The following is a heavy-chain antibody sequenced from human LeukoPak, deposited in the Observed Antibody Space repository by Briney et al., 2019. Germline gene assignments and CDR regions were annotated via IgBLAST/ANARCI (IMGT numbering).Heavy chain of an antibody. D-gene: IGHD3-9*01. CDR3: ARTGRSQTVDY. CDR1: GGSFSGYY. CDR2: INHSGST. V-gene: IGHV4-34*01. Sequence: PSETLSLTCAVYGGSFSGYYWSWIRQPPGKGLEWIGKINHSGSTNYNPSLKSRVTISVDTSKNQFSLKLRSVTAADTAVYYCARTGRSQTVDYWGQGTLVTGSS. J-gene: IGHJ4*02.